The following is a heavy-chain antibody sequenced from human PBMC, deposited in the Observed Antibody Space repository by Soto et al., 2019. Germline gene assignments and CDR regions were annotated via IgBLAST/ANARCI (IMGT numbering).Heavy chain of an antibody. CDR2: IYYSGST. J-gene: IGHJ5*02. CDR3: ARTYYYRSGTYFAWFDP. Sequence: SETLSLTCTVSGGSISSYYWSWIRQPPGKGLEWIGYIYYSGSTNYNPSLKSRVTISVDTSRNQFSLKLSSVTAADTAVYFFARTYYYRSGTYFAWFDPWGQGTLVTVSS. CDR1: GGSISSYY. V-gene: IGHV4-59*12. D-gene: IGHD3-10*01.